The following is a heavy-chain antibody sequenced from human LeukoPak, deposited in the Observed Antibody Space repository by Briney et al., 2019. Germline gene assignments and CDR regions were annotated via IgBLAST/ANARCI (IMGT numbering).Heavy chain of an antibody. CDR1: GYRFTYFK. D-gene: IGHD5-24*01. CDR3: VRVKKILPELEI. V-gene: IGHV1-2*02. CDR2: INPATGMNPNSGGT. J-gene: IGHJ4*02. Sequence: ASVKVSCKASGYRFTYFKIHWVRQAPGQGMEWMGWINPATGMNPNSGGTYYAKKFRGRVTMTTDTSISTIYLDMKSLTSDDTAVYFCVRVKKILPELEIWGQGTPLTVSS.